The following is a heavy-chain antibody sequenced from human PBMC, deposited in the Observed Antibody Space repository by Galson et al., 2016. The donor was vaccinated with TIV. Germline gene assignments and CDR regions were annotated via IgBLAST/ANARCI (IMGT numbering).Heavy chain of an antibody. V-gene: IGHV2-5*01. CDR2: IYSNGDR. Sequence: PALVKPTQTLALTCTFSGFSLSATGVAVGWIRQPPGKALEWLALIYSNGDRRYSPSLSSSLTIPKDTSKNQVVLPMTNVDPVDTATYYCAHAPLWFRELNTEIGPFDFWGQGTLVTISS. CDR1: GFSLSATGVA. D-gene: IGHD3-10*01. J-gene: IGHJ4*02. CDR3: AHAPLWFRELNTEIGPFDF.